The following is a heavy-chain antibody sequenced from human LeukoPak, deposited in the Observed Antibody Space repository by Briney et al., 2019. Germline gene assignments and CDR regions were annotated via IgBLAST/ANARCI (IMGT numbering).Heavy chain of an antibody. CDR1: GFTFSNYA. CDR2: ISGGGGST. V-gene: IGHV3-23*01. J-gene: IGHJ6*03. Sequence: GGSLRLSCATAGFTFSNYAMSWVRQAPGKGLEWVSVISGGGGSTYYADSVKGRFTISRDNSKNTLFLQMNSLRAEDTALYYCAKDGDCSSTSCYQLYYYMDVWGKGTTVTVSS. CDR3: AKDGDCSSTSCYQLYYYMDV. D-gene: IGHD2-2*03.